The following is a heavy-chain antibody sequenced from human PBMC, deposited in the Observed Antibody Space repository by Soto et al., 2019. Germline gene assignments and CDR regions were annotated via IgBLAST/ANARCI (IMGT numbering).Heavy chain of an antibody. CDR2: IYYSGST. D-gene: IGHD3-22*01. J-gene: IGHJ4*02. CDR1: GGSISSSSYY. Sequence: QLQLQESGPGLVKPSETLSLTCTVSGGSISSSSYYWGWIRQPPGKGLEWIGSIYYSGSTYYNPSLKSRVTISVDTSKNQFSLKLSSVTAADTAVYYCASNVPYYYDSSGYPLDYWGQGTLVTVSS. V-gene: IGHV4-39*01. CDR3: ASNVPYYYDSSGYPLDY.